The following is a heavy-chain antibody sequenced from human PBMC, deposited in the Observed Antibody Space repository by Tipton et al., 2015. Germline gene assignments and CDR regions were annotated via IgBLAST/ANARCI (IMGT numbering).Heavy chain of an antibody. V-gene: IGHV4-34*01. CDR2: MNHSGST. CDR3: ARGHKNGDSPWDY. Sequence: TLSLTCAVCGGSLSGYYWSWIRRPPGKGLEWIGEMNHSGSTNYNPSLKSRVTISVDTSKNQFSLKVNSVTAADTAVYYCARGHKNGDSPWDYWGQGTLVTVSS. J-gene: IGHJ4*02. CDR1: GGSLSGYY. D-gene: IGHD4-17*01.